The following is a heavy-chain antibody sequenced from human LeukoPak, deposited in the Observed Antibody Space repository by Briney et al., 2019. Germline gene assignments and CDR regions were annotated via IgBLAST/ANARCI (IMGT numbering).Heavy chain of an antibody. V-gene: IGHV4-34*01. D-gene: IGHD6-13*01. J-gene: IGHJ6*04. CDR2: INHSGST. CDR3: AREAYSSSWGYGMDV. Sequence: SETLSLTCAVYGGSFSGYYWSWVRQPPGKGLEWIGEINHSGSTNYNPSLKCRVTISVATSKNQFSLKLSSVTAADTAVYYCAREAYSSSWGYGMDVWGKGTTVTVSS. CDR1: GGSFSGYY.